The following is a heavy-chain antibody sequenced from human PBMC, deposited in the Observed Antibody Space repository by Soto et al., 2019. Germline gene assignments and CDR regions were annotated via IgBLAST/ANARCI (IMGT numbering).Heavy chain of an antibody. Sequence: GGSLRLSCAASGFTFSSYAMSCFRQAPGKGLEWVSTISGSGDSTYYADSVKGRFTISRDNSKNTLYLQMNSLRAEDTAVYYCAKSIVAVAGPIDYWGQGTLVTVSS. D-gene: IGHD6-19*01. CDR3: AKSIVAVAGPIDY. CDR1: GFTFSSYA. J-gene: IGHJ4*02. CDR2: ISGSGDST. V-gene: IGHV3-23*01.